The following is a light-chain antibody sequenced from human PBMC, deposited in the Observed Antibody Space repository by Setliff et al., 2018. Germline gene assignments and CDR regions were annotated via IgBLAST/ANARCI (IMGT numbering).Light chain of an antibody. J-gene: IGLJ1*01. CDR2: EVT. CDR3: SAYTSSSTYV. V-gene: IGLV2-14*01. CDR1: IGDVGAYDF. Sequence: SALTQPASVSGSPGQSITISCSETIGDVGAYDFVSWYQHHPGKAPKLVIYEVTNRPSGISNRFSGPKSGNSASLIISGLQAEDEADYYCSAYTSSSTYVFGTGTKVTVL.